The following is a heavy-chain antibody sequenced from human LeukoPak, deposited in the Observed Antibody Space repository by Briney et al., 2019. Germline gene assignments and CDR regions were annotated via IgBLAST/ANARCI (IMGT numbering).Heavy chain of an antibody. V-gene: IGHV3-30-3*01. CDR3: ARVGSSGYLEYFQH. Sequence: GGSLRLSCAASGFTFSSYAMHWVRQAPGKGLEWVAVISYDGSNKYYADSVKGRFTISRDNSKNTLYLQMNSLRAEDTAVYYCARVGSSGYLEYFQHWGQGTLVTVSS. D-gene: IGHD3-22*01. J-gene: IGHJ1*01. CDR1: GFTFSSYA. CDR2: ISYDGSNK.